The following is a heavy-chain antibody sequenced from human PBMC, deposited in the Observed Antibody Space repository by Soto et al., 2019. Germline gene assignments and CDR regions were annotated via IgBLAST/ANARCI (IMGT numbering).Heavy chain of an antibody. CDR2: ISYDGSNK. CDR3: ARGYSYGSRAHRNYFDY. J-gene: IGHJ4*02. V-gene: IGHV3-30-3*01. D-gene: IGHD5-18*01. CDR1: GFTFSSYA. Sequence: AGGSLRISLAASGFTFSSYAIHGVGQSPGKGLEWVAVISYDGSNKYYADSVKGRFTISRDNSKNTLYLQMNSLRAEDTAVYYCARGYSYGSRAHRNYFDYWGQGTLVTVSS.